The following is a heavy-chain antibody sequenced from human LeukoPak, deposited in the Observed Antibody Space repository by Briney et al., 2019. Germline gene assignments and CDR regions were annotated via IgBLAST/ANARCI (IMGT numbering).Heavy chain of an antibody. CDR2: IYPGDSDT. Sequence: KRGESLKISCKGSGYSFTSYWIGWVRQMPGKGLEWMGIIYPGDSDTRYSPSFQGQVTISADKSISTAYLQWSSLEASDTAMYYCARPHPLNTVTTDAFDIWGQGTMVTVSS. V-gene: IGHV5-51*01. D-gene: IGHD4-17*01. J-gene: IGHJ3*02. CDR3: ARPHPLNTVTTDAFDI. CDR1: GYSFTSYW.